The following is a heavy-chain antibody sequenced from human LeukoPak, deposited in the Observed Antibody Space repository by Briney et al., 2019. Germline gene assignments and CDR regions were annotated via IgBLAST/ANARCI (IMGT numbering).Heavy chain of an antibody. CDR2: IDHSGSA. Sequence: SETLSLTCGVYAGSFSGYHWTWIRLRPGKGLDWIGDIDHSGSAHYNSSLKSRVTISVDTSNKQFSLNLHSVTAADTAVYYCARGFPTSSRWFDPWGQGTLVTVSS. CDR3: ARGFPTSSRWFDP. V-gene: IGHV4-34*01. J-gene: IGHJ5*02. D-gene: IGHD6-6*01. CDR1: AGSFSGYH.